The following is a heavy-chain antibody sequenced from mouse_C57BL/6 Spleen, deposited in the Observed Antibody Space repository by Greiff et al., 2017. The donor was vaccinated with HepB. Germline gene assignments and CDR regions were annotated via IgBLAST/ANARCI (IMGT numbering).Heavy chain of an antibody. Sequence: EVMLVESGGGLVQPGGSPKLSCAASGFTFSDYYMYWVRQTPEKRLEWVAYISNGGGSTYYPDTVKGRFTISRDNAKNTLYLQMSRLKSEDTAMYYCARLYYGNLPWYFDVWGTGTTVTVSS. CDR3: ARLYYGNLPWYFDV. D-gene: IGHD2-1*01. J-gene: IGHJ1*03. CDR1: GFTFSDYY. V-gene: IGHV5-12*01. CDR2: ISNGGGST.